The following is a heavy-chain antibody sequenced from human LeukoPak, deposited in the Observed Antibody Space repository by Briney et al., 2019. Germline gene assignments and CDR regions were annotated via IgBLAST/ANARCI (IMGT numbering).Heavy chain of an antibody. J-gene: IGHJ4*02. V-gene: IGHV3-53*01. CDR1: GFTVSSYY. CDR2: IYSGGST. Sequence: PGGSLRLSCVASGFTVSSYYVSWVRQAPGKGLEWVSVIYSGGSTYYADSVEGRFTVSRDNSKSTLYLEMKSLRADDTAVYYCARDLHPRLTGYFDYWGQGTVVTVSS. CDR3: ARDLHPRLTGYFDY. D-gene: IGHD3-10*01.